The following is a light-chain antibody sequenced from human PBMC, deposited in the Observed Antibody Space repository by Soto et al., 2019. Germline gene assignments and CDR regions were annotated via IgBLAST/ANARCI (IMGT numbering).Light chain of an antibody. CDR1: QSVSID. Sequence: EIVMTQSPATLSVFPGERATLSCRASQSVSIDLAWYQQKPGQAPRLLIYDASNRATGIPARLSGSGSATDFTLTISSLEPEDFAGYYGQQRSNWPPEITFGQGTRLEIK. V-gene: IGKV3-11*01. CDR3: QQRSNWPPEIT. CDR2: DAS. J-gene: IGKJ5*01.